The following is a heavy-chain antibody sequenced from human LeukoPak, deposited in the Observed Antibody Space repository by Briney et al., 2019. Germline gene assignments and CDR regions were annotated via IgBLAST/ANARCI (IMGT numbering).Heavy chain of an antibody. D-gene: IGHD2-21*01. CDR3: AKHIPGDALGWFDP. V-gene: IGHV3-30*02. CDR2: IRYDGSNK. Sequence: GGSLRLSCAASGFTFSSYGMHWVRQAPGKGLEWVAFIRYDGSNKYYADSEKGRFTISRDNSKNTLYLQMNSLRAEDTAVYYCAKHIPGDALGWFDPWGQGTLVTVSS. J-gene: IGHJ5*02. CDR1: GFTFSSYG.